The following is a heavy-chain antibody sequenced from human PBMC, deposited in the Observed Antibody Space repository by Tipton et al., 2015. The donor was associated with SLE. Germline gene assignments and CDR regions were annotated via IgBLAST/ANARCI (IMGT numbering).Heavy chain of an antibody. CDR1: GASVSSHY. J-gene: IGHJ5*02. V-gene: IGHV4-59*02. Sequence: LRLSCTVSGASVSSHYWSWLRQSPGKGLEWIEYVSYSGRSLYDPSLRSRVTMSLDTSKNQFSLKLSSVTAADTAVYYCARLLQQLPTGGGWFDPWGQGTLVTVSS. D-gene: IGHD6-13*01. CDR2: VSYSGRS. CDR3: ARLLQQLPTGGGWFDP.